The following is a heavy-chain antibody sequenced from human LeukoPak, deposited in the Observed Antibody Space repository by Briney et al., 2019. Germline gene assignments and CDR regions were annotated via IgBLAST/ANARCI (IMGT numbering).Heavy chain of an antibody. Sequence: SETLSLTCTVSGGSISSYYWSWIRQPPGKGLEWIGYVYYNGITNYNPSLKSRVTISVDKSNNQFSLKLESVTAADSAVYYCARDGGGNDYWGQGTLVTVSS. CDR3: ARDGGGNDY. J-gene: IGHJ4*02. CDR1: GGSISSYY. CDR2: VYYNGIT. D-gene: IGHD4-23*01. V-gene: IGHV4-59*12.